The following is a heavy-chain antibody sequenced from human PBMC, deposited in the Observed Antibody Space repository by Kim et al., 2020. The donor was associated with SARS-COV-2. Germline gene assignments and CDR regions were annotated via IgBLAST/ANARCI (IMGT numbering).Heavy chain of an antibody. CDR1: GGSISSSSYY. CDR2: IYYSGST. CDR3: ARHSPSAIFGVGN. V-gene: IGHV4-39*01. J-gene: IGHJ4*02. D-gene: IGHD3-3*01. Sequence: SETLSLTCTVSGGSISSSSYYWGWIRQPPGKGLEWIGSIYYSGSTYYNPSLKSRVTISVDTSKNQFSLKLSSVTAADTAVYYCARHSPSAIFGVGNWGQGTLVTVSS.